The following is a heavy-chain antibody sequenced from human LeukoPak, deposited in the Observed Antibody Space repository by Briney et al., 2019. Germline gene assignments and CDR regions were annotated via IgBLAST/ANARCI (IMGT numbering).Heavy chain of an antibody. V-gene: IGHV3-21*01. Sequence: GGSLRLSCAASGFTFSSYSMNWVRQAPGKGLEWVSSISSSSSYIYYADSVKGRFTISRDNAKNSLYLQMNSLRAEDTAVYYCAKDRLTGPSRPYGMDVWGQGTTVTVSS. CDR2: ISSSSSYI. J-gene: IGHJ6*02. CDR3: AKDRLTGPSRPYGMDV. D-gene: IGHD3-16*01. CDR1: GFTFSSYS.